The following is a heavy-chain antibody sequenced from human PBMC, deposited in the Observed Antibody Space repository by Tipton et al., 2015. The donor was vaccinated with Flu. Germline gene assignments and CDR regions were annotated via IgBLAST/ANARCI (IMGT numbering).Heavy chain of an antibody. CDR2: IYYSGST. CDR1: GGSISSSDYY. D-gene: IGHD3-22*01. V-gene: IGHV4-39*07. J-gene: IGHJ5*02. Sequence: TLSLTCTVSGGSISSSDYYWGWIRQPPGKGLEWIGSIYYSGSTYNNPSLKSRVTMSVDTSKNQFSLKLSSVTAADTAVYYCARAAYYDSSGYYSNWFDPWGQGTLVNVSS. CDR3: ARAAYYDSSGYYSNWFDP.